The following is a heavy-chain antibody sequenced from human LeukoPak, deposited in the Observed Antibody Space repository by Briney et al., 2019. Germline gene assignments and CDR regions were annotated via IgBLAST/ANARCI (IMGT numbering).Heavy chain of an antibody. Sequence: GGSLRLSCAASGFTFSDYYMSWIRQAPGKGLEWVSYISGSSSYTNYADSVKGRFTISRDNAKNSLYLQMNSLRAEDTAVYYCARDGGYCSSTSCYDNAFDIWGQGTMVTVSS. D-gene: IGHD2-2*01. J-gene: IGHJ3*02. CDR2: ISGSSSYT. V-gene: IGHV3-11*05. CDR3: ARDGGYCSSTSCYDNAFDI. CDR1: GFTFSDYY.